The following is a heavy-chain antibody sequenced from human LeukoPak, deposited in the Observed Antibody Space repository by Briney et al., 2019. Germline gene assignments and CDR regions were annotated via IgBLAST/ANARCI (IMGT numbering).Heavy chain of an antibody. V-gene: IGHV5-51*01. CDR3: ARQPGIAVAGPL. D-gene: IGHD6-19*01. CDR2: IYPGDSDT. J-gene: IGHJ3*01. Sequence: GESLKISCQGSGDSFSDYWIGWVRQLPGKGLEWMGVIYPGDSDTKYSPSFEGHVTLSVDKSINTAYLQWSSLKASDTAMYYCARQPGIAVAGPLWGQGTMVTVSS. CDR1: GDSFSDYW.